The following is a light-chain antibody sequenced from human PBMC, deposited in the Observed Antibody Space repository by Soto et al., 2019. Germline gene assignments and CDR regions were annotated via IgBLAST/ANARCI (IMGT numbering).Light chain of an antibody. Sequence: DIPLTQSPSFLSASVGDRVTVTCRASQGISGYLAWYQQKPGKAPKLLIYATSTLQSGVPSRFSGRGSGTEFTLTISSLQPEDFATYYCQQLYSYPVTFGQGTKLEIK. J-gene: IGKJ2*01. V-gene: IGKV1-9*01. CDR1: QGISGY. CDR2: ATS. CDR3: QQLYSYPVT.